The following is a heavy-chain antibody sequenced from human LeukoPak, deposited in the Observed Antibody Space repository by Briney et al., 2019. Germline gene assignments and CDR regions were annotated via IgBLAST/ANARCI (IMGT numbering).Heavy chain of an antibody. J-gene: IGHJ4*02. CDR3: AKAWALTYLGGVDS. CDR2: LSGTGGNT. V-gene: IGHV3-23*01. D-gene: IGHD2-21*02. Sequence: GGPLRLSCAASAFTFSSYAMAWVRQAPGKGLEWVSTLSGTGGNTYYADSVRGRFTISRDNSKNTLYLQMNSLRAEDTAVYYCAKAWALTYLGGVDSWGQGTLVTVSS. CDR1: AFTFSSYA.